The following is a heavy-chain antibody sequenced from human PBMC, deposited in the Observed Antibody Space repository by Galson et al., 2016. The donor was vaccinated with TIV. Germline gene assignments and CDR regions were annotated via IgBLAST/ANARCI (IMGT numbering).Heavy chain of an antibody. V-gene: IGHV4-30-4*01. CDR3: ARVCGKYYYGMDV. Sequence: TLSLTCTVSGASISNGDYYWGWIRQSPGKGLEWIGYIYYSGSTNYSPPLKSRLTLSVDRSENQFSMVLTSVTAADTAVYYCARVCGKYYYGMDVWGQGTTVIVSS. CDR2: IYYSGST. CDR1: GASISNGDYY. D-gene: IGHD4-23*01. J-gene: IGHJ6*02.